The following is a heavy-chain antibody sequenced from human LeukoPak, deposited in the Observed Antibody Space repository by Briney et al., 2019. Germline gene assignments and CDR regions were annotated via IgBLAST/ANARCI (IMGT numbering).Heavy chain of an antibody. D-gene: IGHD6-19*01. CDR2: IYYSGST. J-gene: IGHJ4*02. CDR1: GGSISSYY. Sequence: NPSETLSLTCTVSGGSISSYYWNWIRQPPGKGLEWIGYIYYSGSTNYNPSLKSRVTISVDTSKNQFSLKLSSVTAADTAVYFCARQLRGEAVAGHLQPFDYWGQGTLDTVSS. CDR3: ARQLRGEAVAGHLQPFDY. V-gene: IGHV4-59*08.